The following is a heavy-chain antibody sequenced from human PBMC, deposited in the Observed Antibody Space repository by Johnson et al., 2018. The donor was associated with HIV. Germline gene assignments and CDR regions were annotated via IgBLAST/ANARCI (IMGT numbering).Heavy chain of an antibody. J-gene: IGHJ3*02. Sequence: VQLVETGGGLIQPGGSLRLSCAASGFTVSGNYMSWVRQAPGKGLEWASVIYSGDSPYYADSVKGRFTISRDTSKNTLSLQMNSLSAEDTAVYYCAREKIAAAGNDAFDIWGQGTMVTVSS. CDR1: GFTVSGNY. D-gene: IGHD6-13*01. CDR3: AREKIAAAGNDAFDI. CDR2: IYSGDSP. V-gene: IGHV3-53*02.